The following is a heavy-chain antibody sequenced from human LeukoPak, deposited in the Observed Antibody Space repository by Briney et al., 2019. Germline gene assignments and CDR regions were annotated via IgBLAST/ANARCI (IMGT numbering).Heavy chain of an antibody. CDR1: GYSISSGYY. CDR3: ARHRSYYYDTGGYYGIDY. J-gene: IGHJ4*02. D-gene: IGHD3-22*01. Sequence: SETLSLTCAVSGYSISSGYYWGWIRQPPGKGLEWIGSIYHSGSTYYNPSLKSRVTISVDTSKNQFSLKLSSVTAADTAVYYCARHRSYYYDTGGYYGIDYWGQGTLVTVSS. CDR2: IYHSGST. V-gene: IGHV4-38-2*01.